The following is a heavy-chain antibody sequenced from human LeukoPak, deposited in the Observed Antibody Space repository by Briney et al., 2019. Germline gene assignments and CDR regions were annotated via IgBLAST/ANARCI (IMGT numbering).Heavy chain of an antibody. J-gene: IGHJ4*02. CDR1: GFTFSSYA. V-gene: IGHV3-23*01. CDR2: ISGSGGST. Sequence: GGSLRLSCAASGFTFSSYAMSWVRQAPGKGLEWVSAISGSGGSTYYADSVKGRFTISRDNSKNTLYLQMNSLRAEDTAVYYCAESYGYSGYDYLDYWGQGTLVTVSS. CDR3: AESYGYSGYDYLDY. D-gene: IGHD5-12*01.